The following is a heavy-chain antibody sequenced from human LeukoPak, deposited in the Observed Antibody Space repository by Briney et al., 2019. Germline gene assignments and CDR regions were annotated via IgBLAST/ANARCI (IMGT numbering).Heavy chain of an antibody. V-gene: IGHV3-30-3*01. CDR1: GFTFSSYA. Sequence: GGSLRLSCAASGFTFSSYAMHWVRQAPGKGLEWVAVISYDGSNKYYADSVKGRFTISRDNSKNTLYLQMNSLRAEDTAVYYCARDEEAYSSGLPCYWGQGTLVTVSS. CDR2: ISYDGSNK. D-gene: IGHD6-19*01. J-gene: IGHJ4*02. CDR3: ARDEEAYSSGLPCY.